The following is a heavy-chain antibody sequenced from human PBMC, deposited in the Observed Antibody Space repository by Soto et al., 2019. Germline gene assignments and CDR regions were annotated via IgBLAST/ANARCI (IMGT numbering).Heavy chain of an antibody. Sequence: ASVKVSCKASGYTFTSYAMHWVRQAPGQRLEWMGWINAGNGNTKYSQKYQGRVTITRDTSASTAYMELSSLSSEDTAVNYCARSIVVATALDYWGQGTLVTVSS. D-gene: IGHD2-21*02. CDR2: INAGNGNT. J-gene: IGHJ4*02. V-gene: IGHV1-3*01. CDR3: ARSIVVATALDY. CDR1: GYTFTSYA.